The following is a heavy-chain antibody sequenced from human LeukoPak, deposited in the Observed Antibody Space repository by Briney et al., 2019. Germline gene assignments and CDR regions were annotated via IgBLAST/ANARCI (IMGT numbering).Heavy chain of an antibody. Sequence: GGSLRLSCATSGFTFSDHYMTWIRQAPGKGLETVSYIYNGGDTIYYADSVKGRFTISRDNAKNSLYLQMNSLRAEDMALYYCARSPGPVYCSSTSCYREAFDIWGQGTMVTVSS. CDR1: GFTFSDHY. CDR2: IYNGGDTI. J-gene: IGHJ3*02. CDR3: ARSPGPVYCSSTSCYREAFDI. D-gene: IGHD2-2*01. V-gene: IGHV3-11*01.